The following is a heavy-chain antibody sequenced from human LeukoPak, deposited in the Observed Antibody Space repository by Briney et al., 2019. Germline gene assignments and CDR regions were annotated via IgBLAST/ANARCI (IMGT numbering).Heavy chain of an antibody. V-gene: IGHV3-23*01. J-gene: IGHJ4*02. CDR2: ISGSGGSG. D-gene: IGHD6-13*01. Sequence: PGGSLRLSCAASGFTFSSYAMSWVRQAPGKGLEWVSAISGSGGSGYYADSVKGRFTISRDNSKNTLYLQMNSLRAEDTAVYYCANGFVSRQQMAPYYDFDCWGQGTLVTVSS. CDR1: GFTFSSYA. CDR3: ANGFVSRQQMAPYYDFDC.